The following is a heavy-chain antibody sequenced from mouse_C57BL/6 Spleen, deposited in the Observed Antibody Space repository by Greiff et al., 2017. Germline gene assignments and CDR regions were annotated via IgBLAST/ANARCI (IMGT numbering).Heavy chain of an antibody. D-gene: IGHD1-1*01. CDR2: ISSGGDYI. CDR1: GFTFSSYA. V-gene: IGHV5-9-1*02. Sequence: EVQLVESGEGLVKPGGSLKLSCAASGFTFSSYAMSWVRQTPEKRLEWVAYISSGGDYISYADTVKGRFTISRDNARNTLYLQMSSLKSEDTAMYYCTRDPLYGSSSWFAYWGQGTLVTVSA. CDR3: TRDPLYGSSSWFAY. J-gene: IGHJ3*01.